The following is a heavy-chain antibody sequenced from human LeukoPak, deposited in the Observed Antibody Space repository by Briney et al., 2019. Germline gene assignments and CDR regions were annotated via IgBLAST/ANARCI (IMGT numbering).Heavy chain of an antibody. V-gene: IGHV1-46*01. CDR1: GYTFTSYG. CDR2: INPSGGST. Sequence: ASVKVSCKASGYTFTSYGISWVRQAPGQGLEWMGIINPSGGSTSYAQKFQGRVTMTRDMSTSTVYMELSSLRSEDTAVYYCASSPLYCSGGSCYENDYWGQGTLVTVSS. J-gene: IGHJ4*02. CDR3: ASSPLYCSGGSCYENDY. D-gene: IGHD2-15*01.